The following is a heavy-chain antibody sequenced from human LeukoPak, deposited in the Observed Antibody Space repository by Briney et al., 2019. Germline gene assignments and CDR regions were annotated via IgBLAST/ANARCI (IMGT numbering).Heavy chain of an antibody. V-gene: IGHV4-61*08. CDR3: ARDRSVVRAIDY. Sequence: SETLSLTCTVSGGSVSSGDYYWSWIRQPPWKGLEWIGYIYYSGSTNYNPSLKSRVTISVDTSKNQFSLKLSSVTAADTAVYYCARDRSVVRAIDYWGQGTLVTVSS. J-gene: IGHJ4*02. CDR1: GGSVSSGDYY. D-gene: IGHD2-21*01. CDR2: IYYSGST.